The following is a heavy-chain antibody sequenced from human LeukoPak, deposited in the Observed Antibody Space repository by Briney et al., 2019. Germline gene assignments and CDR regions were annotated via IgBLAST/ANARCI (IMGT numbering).Heavy chain of an antibody. D-gene: IGHD2-21*01. CDR1: GGTSSSYA. CDR2: IIPIFGTA. V-gene: IGHV1-69*13. Sequence: SVKVSCKAPGGTSSSYAISWVRQAPGQGLEWMGRIIPIFGTANYAQKFQGRVTITADESTSTAYMELSSLRSEDTAVYYCAREVVVIATPGGYFDYWGQGTLVTVSS. J-gene: IGHJ4*02. CDR3: AREVVVIATPGGYFDY.